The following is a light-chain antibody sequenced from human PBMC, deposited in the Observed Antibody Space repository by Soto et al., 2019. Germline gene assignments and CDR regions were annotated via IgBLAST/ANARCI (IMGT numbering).Light chain of an antibody. CDR1: RSISDW. V-gene: IGKV1-5*01. CDR3: QQYDSFSVT. CDR2: DAS. Sequence: DPQTAETPSIPTPHTPATVTITCRASRSISDWLAWYQQKPGKAPELLIFDASNLKSGVSSRFSGSGSGTEFTLTISSLQPDDFATYYCQQYDSFSVTFGQGTKVDIK. J-gene: IGKJ1*01.